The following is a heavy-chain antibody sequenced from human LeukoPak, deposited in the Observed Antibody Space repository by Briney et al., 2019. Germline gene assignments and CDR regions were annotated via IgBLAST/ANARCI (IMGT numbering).Heavy chain of an antibody. CDR1: GGSISGCY. Sequence: SETLSLTCTVSGGSISGCYWSWIRQPPGKGLQWIGYIYYSGSTSYNPSLKSRLTMSVDTANNQLSLKLSSVNAADTAVYFCARYDSTGYYLENWGRGTLVTVSS. CDR3: ARYDSTGYYLEN. J-gene: IGHJ4*02. D-gene: IGHD3-22*01. V-gene: IGHV4-59*01. CDR2: IYYSGST.